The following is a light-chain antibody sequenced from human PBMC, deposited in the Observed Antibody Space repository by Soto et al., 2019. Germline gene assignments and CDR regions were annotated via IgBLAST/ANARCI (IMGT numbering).Light chain of an antibody. CDR3: QQYGSSPSIT. Sequence: EIVLTQSPATLSVSPGERATLSCRATETISTNLAWFQRKPGQPPRLLIYGSSTRATGVPDRFSGSGSGTDFTLTISRLEPEDFAVYYCQQYGSSPSITFGQGTRLEIK. J-gene: IGKJ5*01. CDR2: GSS. CDR1: ETISTN. V-gene: IGKV3-20*01.